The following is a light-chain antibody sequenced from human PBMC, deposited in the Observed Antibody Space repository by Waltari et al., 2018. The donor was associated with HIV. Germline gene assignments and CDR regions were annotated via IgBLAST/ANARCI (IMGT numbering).Light chain of an antibody. J-gene: IGKJ2*01. CDR1: QSVSSN. Sequence: EIVMTQSPVTLSVSPGERATLSCRASQSVSSNLAWYQQNPGQAPRLLIYGASTRATGIPARFSGSGSGTEFTLTISSLQSEDFAVYYCQQYNNWPRTFGQGTKLEIK. V-gene: IGKV3-15*01. CDR2: GAS. CDR3: QQYNNWPRT.